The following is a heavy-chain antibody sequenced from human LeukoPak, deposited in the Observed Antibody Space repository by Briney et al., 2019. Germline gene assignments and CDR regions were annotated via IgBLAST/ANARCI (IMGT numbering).Heavy chain of an antibody. Sequence: PSETLSLTCAVYGGSFSGYYWRWIRQPPGKGLEWIGEIIHSGSTNYNPSLKSRVTISVDTSKNQSSLKLSSVTAADTAVYYCARGNSSRGYSYGPSTYGMDVWGQGTTVTVSS. CDR1: GGSFSGYY. D-gene: IGHD5-18*01. CDR2: IIHSGST. V-gene: IGHV4-34*01. CDR3: ARGNSSRGYSYGPSTYGMDV. J-gene: IGHJ6*02.